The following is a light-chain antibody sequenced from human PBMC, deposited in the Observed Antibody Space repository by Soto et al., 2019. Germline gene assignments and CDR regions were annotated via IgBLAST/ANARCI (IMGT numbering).Light chain of an antibody. Sequence: EIVMTQSPATLSVAPGERDTLSCRASQSVSSNLAWYQQKPGQAPRLLIYGASNRATGIPARFSGSGSGTAFTLTISSLRSEDFSVYYCQQYNNFHRTFGQGTTVEIQ. CDR3: QQYNNFHRT. V-gene: IGKV3-15*01. CDR1: QSVSSN. J-gene: IGKJ1*01. CDR2: GAS.